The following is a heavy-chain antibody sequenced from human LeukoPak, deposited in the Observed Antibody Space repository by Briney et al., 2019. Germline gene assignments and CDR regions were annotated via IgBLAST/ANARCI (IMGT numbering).Heavy chain of an antibody. V-gene: IGHV1-69*01. J-gene: IGHJ1*01. D-gene: IGHD3-3*01. CDR3: ARDQGGVTGVFQH. CDR1: GGSFTSYA. CDR2: IIPMFRTP. Sequence: SVKVSCKASGGSFTSYAINWVQQAPGRGLEWMGRIIPMFRTPNYAQDFQDKVTITADDSTGTVYMELSSLRSEDTAVYYCARDQGGVTGVFQHWGQGSLVIVSS.